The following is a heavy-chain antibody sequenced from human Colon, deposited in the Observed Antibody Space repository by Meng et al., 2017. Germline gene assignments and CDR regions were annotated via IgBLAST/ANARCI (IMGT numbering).Heavy chain of an antibody. CDR3: ARDNWGSLDY. J-gene: IGHJ4*02. CDR1: GASVSDTNYS. CDR2: GST. Sequence: QVPLQESGPGLVRPSATLSLTCTVSGASVSDTNYSWSWIRQPPGKGLEWIGYGSTNHNPSLKSRVTISVDTSKNQFSLTLNSVTAADTAVYYCARDNWGSLDYWGQGTLVTVSS. D-gene: IGHD7-27*01. V-gene: IGHV4-61*01.